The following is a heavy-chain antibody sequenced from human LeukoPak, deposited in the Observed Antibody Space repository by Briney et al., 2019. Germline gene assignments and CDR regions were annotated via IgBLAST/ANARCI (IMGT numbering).Heavy chain of an antibody. D-gene: IGHD6-13*01. Sequence: PSETLSLTCTVSGGSIRPNYWSWIRQAPQKGLEWIGYVYHSGRTNVGPSLKSRVTISVDMSQNQISLKLSSVTAADTAVYYCARVRIAAAGTYFDYWGQGTLVTVSS. CDR1: GGSIRPNY. J-gene: IGHJ4*02. CDR3: ARVRIAAAGTYFDY. V-gene: IGHV4-59*08. CDR2: VYHSGRT.